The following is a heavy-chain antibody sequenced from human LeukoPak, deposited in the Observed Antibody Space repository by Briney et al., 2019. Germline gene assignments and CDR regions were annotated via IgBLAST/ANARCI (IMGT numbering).Heavy chain of an antibody. J-gene: IGHJ4*02. CDR1: GYTFTGYY. CDR3: ARVGSYDSSGYYHGFDY. V-gene: IGHV1-2*02. CDR2: INPNSGGT. D-gene: IGHD3-22*01. Sequence: ASVKVSCKASGYTFTGYYMHWVRQAPGQGLEWMGWINPNSGGTNYAQKFQGRVTMTRDTSISTAYMELSRLRSDDTAVYYCARVGSYDSSGYYHGFDYWGQGTLVTVSS.